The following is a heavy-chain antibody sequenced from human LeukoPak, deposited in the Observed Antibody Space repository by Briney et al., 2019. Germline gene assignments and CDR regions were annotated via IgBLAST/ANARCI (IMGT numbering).Heavy chain of an antibody. V-gene: IGHV1-46*01. D-gene: IGHD1-26*01. CDR3: ASKLGSYSNAAAFDI. CDR2: ISPSGGST. CDR1: GYTFTRYY. Sequence: ASVKVSCKAFGYTFTRYYMHWVRQAPGQGPEWMGVISPSGGSTTYAQKFQGRVTLTRDMSTSTDYLELSSLRSEDTAVYYCASKLGSYSNAAAFDIWGQGTMVTVSS. J-gene: IGHJ3*02.